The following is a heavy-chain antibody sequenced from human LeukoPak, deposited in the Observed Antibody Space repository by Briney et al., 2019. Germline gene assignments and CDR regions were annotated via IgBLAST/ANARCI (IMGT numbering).Heavy chain of an antibody. CDR2: IKQDGSEK. D-gene: IGHD2-2*01. CDR1: GFSFGNYW. V-gene: IGHV3-7*01. J-gene: IGHJ4*02. CDR3: AREGSSAISHAADF. Sequence: PGGSLGLSCAASGFSFGNYWMIWIRQAPGKGLEWVANIKQDGSEKHYVDSVRGRLTISRDNAKNSLYLQMNSLRAEDTAVYYCAREGSSAISHAADFWGQGTLVTVSS.